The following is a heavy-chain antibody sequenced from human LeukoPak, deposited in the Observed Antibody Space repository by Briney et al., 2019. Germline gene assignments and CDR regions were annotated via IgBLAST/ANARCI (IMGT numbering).Heavy chain of an antibody. V-gene: IGHV3-48*03. CDR2: ISSSSSTI. J-gene: IGHJ3*01. CDR1: GFTFSSYE. CDR3: ARGDSSSILINDAFDF. D-gene: IGHD2-21*01. Sequence: GGSLRLSCAASGFTFSSYEMNWIRQAPGKGLEWVAYISSSSSTIYYADSVKGRFTISRDNAKNSLSLQLSSLRGGDTALYYCARGDSSSILINDAFDFWGQGTMVTVSS.